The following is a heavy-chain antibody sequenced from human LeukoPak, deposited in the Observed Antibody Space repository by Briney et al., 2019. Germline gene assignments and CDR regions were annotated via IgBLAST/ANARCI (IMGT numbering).Heavy chain of an antibody. D-gene: IGHD1-26*01. CDR2: IGGSGGST. CDR3: ARDSGRYGYYMDV. Sequence: GGSLRLSCAASGFTFSSYGMSWVRQAPGKGLEWVSAIGGSGGSTYYADSVKGRFTISRDNAKNSVYLQMNSLRVEDTAVYYCARDSGRYGYYMDVWGKGTTVTVSS. V-gene: IGHV3-23*01. CDR1: GFTFSSYG. J-gene: IGHJ6*04.